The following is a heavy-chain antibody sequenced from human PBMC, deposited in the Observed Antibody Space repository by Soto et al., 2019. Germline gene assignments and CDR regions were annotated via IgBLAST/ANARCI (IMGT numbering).Heavy chain of an antibody. V-gene: IGHV4-34*01. CDR1: GGSFSGYY. D-gene: IGHD2-15*01. Sequence: QVQLQQWGAGLLKPSSTLSLTCAVYGGSFSGYYWSWIRQPPGKGLEWIGEINHSGSTNYNPSLKSRVTISVDPSKNQFSLKLSCVTAADTAVYYCAGTSYCSGGSCYSASERFDPWGQGTLVTVSS. CDR3: AGTSYCSGGSCYSASERFDP. J-gene: IGHJ5*02. CDR2: INHSGST.